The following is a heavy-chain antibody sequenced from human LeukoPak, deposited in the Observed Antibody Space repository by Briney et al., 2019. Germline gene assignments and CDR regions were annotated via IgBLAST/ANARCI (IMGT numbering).Heavy chain of an antibody. V-gene: IGHV4-59*01. Sequence: SETLSLTCTVTGGSISSYYWSWIRQPPGKGLEWIGNIYYSGSTNYNPSLKSRVTISVDTSKNQFSLKLSSVTAADTAVYYCARDGGDFWSGYYNWFDPWGQGTLVTVSS. CDR1: GGSISSYY. D-gene: IGHD3-3*01. CDR3: ARDGGDFWSGYYNWFDP. J-gene: IGHJ5*02. CDR2: IYYSGST.